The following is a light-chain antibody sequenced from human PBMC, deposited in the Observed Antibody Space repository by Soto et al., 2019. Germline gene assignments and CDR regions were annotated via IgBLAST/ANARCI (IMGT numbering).Light chain of an antibody. CDR3: TSWTTPSTVA. CDR2: EVS. J-gene: IGLJ2*01. Sequence: QSVLTQPASVSGSPGQSVTISCTGTSGDVGGYNYVSWYQHHPGKAPKLIIYEVSNRPSGVSNLFSGSKSGNTASLTISGLQAEDATDYYCTSWTTPSTVAFGGGTKLTVL. CDR1: SGDVGGYNY. V-gene: IGLV2-14*01.